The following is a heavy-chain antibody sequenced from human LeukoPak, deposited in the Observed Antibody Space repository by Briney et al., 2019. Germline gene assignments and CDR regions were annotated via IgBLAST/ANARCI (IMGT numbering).Heavy chain of an antibody. D-gene: IGHD3-10*01. CDR2: IYYGGTT. J-gene: IGHJ4*02. V-gene: IGHV4-59*11. CDR3: ARSNYYGLSDY. CDR1: GGSISPHY. Sequence: PPETLSLTCTVSGGSISPHYWSWIRQPPGKGLEWIGYIYYGGTTNINPSLKSRVTILVDTSKNQFSLKLSSVTAADTAVYYCARSNYYGLSDYWGQGTLVTVSS.